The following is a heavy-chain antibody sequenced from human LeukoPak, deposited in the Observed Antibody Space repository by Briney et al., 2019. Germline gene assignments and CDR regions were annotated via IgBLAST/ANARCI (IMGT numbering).Heavy chain of an antibody. CDR2: IFYNGNT. Sequence: SETLSLTCAVSGGSISSYYWSWIRQPPGKGLEWIGYIFYNGNTNYNPSLRSRVTISVDTSKNQFSLKLSSVTAADTAVYYCARVAHSGSLDYWGQGTLVTVSS. CDR1: GGSISSYY. V-gene: IGHV4-59*12. CDR3: ARVAHSGSLDY. J-gene: IGHJ4*02. D-gene: IGHD1-26*01.